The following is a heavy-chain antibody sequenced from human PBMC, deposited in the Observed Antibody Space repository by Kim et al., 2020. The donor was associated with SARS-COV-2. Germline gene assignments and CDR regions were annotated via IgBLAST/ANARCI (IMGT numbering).Heavy chain of an antibody. J-gene: IGHJ2*01. V-gene: IGHV4-39*01. CDR2: IYYSGST. CDR1: GGSISSSSYY. CDR3: ATTYYDSSGRLRWYFDL. D-gene: IGHD3-22*01. Sequence: SETLSLTCTVSGGSISSSSYYWGWIRQPPGKGLEWIGSIYYSGSTYYNPSLKSRVTISVDTSKNQFSLKLSSVTAADTAVYYCATTYYDSSGRLRWYFDLWGRGTLVTVSS.